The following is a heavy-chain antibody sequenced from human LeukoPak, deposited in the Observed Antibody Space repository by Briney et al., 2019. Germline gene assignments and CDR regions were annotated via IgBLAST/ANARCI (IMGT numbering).Heavy chain of an antibody. J-gene: IGHJ3*02. CDR3: ASDYGGNSAFDI. CDR1: GGTFSSYA. D-gene: IGHD4-23*01. V-gene: IGHV1-69*01. CDR2: IIPIFGTA. Sequence: GSSVTVSCKASGGTFSSYAISWVRQAPGQGLEWMGGIIPIFGTANYAQKFQGRVTITADESTSTAYTELSSLRSEDTAVYYCASDYGGNSAFDIWGQGTMVTVSS.